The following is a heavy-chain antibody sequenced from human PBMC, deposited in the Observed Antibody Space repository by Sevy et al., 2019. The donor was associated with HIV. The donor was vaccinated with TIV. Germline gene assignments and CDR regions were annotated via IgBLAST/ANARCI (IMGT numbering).Heavy chain of an antibody. V-gene: IGHV3-74*01. D-gene: IGHD3-3*01. CDR3: ARALGDYDFWSGFDYYYGMDV. CDR2: INSDGSST. CDR1: GFTFSSYW. Sequence: GGSLRLSCAASGFTFSSYWMHWVRQAPGKGLVWVSRINSDGSSTSYADSVKGRFTISRDNAKNTLYLQMSSLRAEDTAVYYCARALGDYDFWSGFDYYYGMDVWGQGTTVTVSS. J-gene: IGHJ6*02.